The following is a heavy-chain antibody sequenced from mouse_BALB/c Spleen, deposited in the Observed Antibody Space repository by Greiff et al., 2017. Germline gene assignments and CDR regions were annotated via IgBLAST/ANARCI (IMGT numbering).Heavy chain of an antibody. CDR1: GYTFTSYT. V-gene: IGHV1-4*01. Sequence: VKLMESGAELARPGASVKMSCKASGYTFTSYTMHWVKQRPGQGLEWIGYINPSSGYTNYNQKFKDKATLTADKSSSTAYMQLSSLTSEDSAVYYCARGVYYGNPPWFAYWGQGTLVTVSA. CDR2: INPSSGYT. CDR3: ARGVYYGNPPWFAY. J-gene: IGHJ3*01. D-gene: IGHD2-1*01.